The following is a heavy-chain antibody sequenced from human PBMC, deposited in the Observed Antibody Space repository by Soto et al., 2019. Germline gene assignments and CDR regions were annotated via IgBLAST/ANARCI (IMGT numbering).Heavy chain of an antibody. CDR3: VRYNYRSAVLDP. J-gene: IGHJ5*02. D-gene: IGHD3-16*02. CDR2: ISHSETT. CDR1: GESVSSGTYF. V-gene: IGHV4-61*03. Sequence: HVQLQESGPGLVKPSETLSLTCTVSGESVSSGTYFWTWIRQAPGKGLDWIGYISHSETTDFKPSLNIRVTLSIDTSTNHFSLKLSSVTAADTAVYYCVRYNYRSAVLDPWGQGTLVTVSS.